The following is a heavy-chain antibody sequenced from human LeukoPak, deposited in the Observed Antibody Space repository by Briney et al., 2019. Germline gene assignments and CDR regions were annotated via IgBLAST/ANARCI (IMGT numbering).Heavy chain of an antibody. D-gene: IGHD3-22*01. V-gene: IGHV1-8*01. Sequence: ASVKVSCKASRYTFTSYDINWVRQATGQGLEWMGWMNPNSGNTGYAQKFQGRVTMTRNTSISTAYMELSSLRSEDTAVYYCARGRRYDSSGSVFDYWGQGTLVTVSS. CDR2: MNPNSGNT. CDR1: RYTFTSYD. CDR3: ARGRRYDSSGSVFDY. J-gene: IGHJ4*02.